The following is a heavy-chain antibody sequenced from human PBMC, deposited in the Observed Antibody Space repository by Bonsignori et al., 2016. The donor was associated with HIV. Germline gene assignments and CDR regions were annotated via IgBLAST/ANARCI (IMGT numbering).Heavy chain of an antibody. CDR2: ISSGAVTI. D-gene: IGHD3-3*01. Sequence: VRQAPGKGLEWVSCISSGAVTISYADSVKGRFTISRDNVKNSLYLQMNSLRAEDTAVYYCATTNDFGVVPSHFDFWGQGTLVTVSS. V-gene: IGHV3-48*03. CDR3: ATTNDFGVVPSHFDF. J-gene: IGHJ4*02.